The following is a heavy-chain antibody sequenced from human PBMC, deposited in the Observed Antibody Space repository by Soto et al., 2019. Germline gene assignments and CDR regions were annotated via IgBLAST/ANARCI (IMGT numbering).Heavy chain of an antibody. CDR2: IIPIFGTA. D-gene: IGHD2-2*01. J-gene: IGHJ5*02. V-gene: IGHV1-69*12. CDR1: GGTFSSYA. CDR3: ASSTPSTAPYNWFDP. Sequence: QVQLVQSGAEVKKPGSSVKVSCKASGGTFSSYAISWVRQAPGQGLEWMGGIIPIFGTANYAQKFQGRVTIXXDXSXXTAYMELSSLRSEDTAVYYCASSTPSTAPYNWFDPWGQGTLVTVSS.